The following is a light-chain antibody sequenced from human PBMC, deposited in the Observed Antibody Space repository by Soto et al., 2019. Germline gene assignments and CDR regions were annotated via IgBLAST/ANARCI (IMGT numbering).Light chain of an antibody. Sequence: DIQMTQSPSTLTASVGDRVTITCRASQSISDWLAWYQQKPGKPPNLLIYKASVLESGVPSRFSGSGSGTEFTITINILHPDDFATYYCQQYHIYSGTFGQGTKVEIK. J-gene: IGKJ1*01. CDR3: QQYHIYSGT. CDR1: QSISDW. CDR2: KAS. V-gene: IGKV1-5*03.